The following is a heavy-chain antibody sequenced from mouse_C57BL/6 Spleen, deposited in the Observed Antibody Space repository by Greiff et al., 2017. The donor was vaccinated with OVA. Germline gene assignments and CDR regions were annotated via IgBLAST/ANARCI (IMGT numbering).Heavy chain of an antibody. CDR2: IDPETGGT. CDR3: TRGADYGYDSAWFAY. V-gene: IGHV1-15*01. Sequence: QVQLQQSGAELVRPGASVTLSCKASGYTFTDYEMHWVKQTPVHGLEWIGAIDPETGGTAYNQKFKGKAILTADKSSSTAYMELRSLTSEDSAVYYCTRGADYGYDSAWFAYWGQGTLVTVSA. J-gene: IGHJ3*01. CDR1: GYTFTDYE. D-gene: IGHD2-2*01.